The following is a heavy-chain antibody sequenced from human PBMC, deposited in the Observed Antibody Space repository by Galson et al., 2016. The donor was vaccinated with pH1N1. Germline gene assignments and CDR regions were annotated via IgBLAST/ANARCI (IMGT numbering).Heavy chain of an antibody. CDR1: GGSISSHY. D-gene: IGHD3-10*01. V-gene: IGHV4-59*11. Sequence: ETLSLTCTVSGGSISSHYLSWIRQPPGKGLEWIGYIYYSGSTNYNPSLKSRVTISVDTSKNQFSLKLSSVTAADTAVYFCAGVLWFGELGGWFDPWGQGTLVTVSS. J-gene: IGHJ5*02. CDR2: IYYSGST. CDR3: AGVLWFGELGGWFDP.